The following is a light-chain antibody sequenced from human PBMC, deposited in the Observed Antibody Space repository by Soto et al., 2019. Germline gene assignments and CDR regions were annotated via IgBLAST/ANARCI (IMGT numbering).Light chain of an antibody. CDR3: ASFSNSTFV. Sequence: QSVLTQPASMSGSPGQSITISCTGSSSDVGSYKYVSWYQQHPGKAPKLIIYEVSNRPSGVSIRFSGSKSANTASLTLSGLQDDDEAEYYCASFSNSTFVFGSGTKVTAL. V-gene: IGLV2-14*01. CDR2: EVS. J-gene: IGLJ1*01. CDR1: SSDVGSYKY.